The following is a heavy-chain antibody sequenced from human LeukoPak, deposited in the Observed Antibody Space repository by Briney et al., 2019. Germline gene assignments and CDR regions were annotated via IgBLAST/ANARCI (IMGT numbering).Heavy chain of an antibody. CDR1: GYTFTSYG. J-gene: IGHJ4*02. CDR2: ISAYNGNT. Sequence: ASVTVSCKASGYTFTSYGISWVRQAPGQGLEWMGWISAYNGNTNYAQKLQGRVTMTTDTSTSTAYMELRSLRSDDTAVYYCARDYYDSSGYYYLDYWGQGTLVTVSS. CDR3: ARDYYDSSGYYYLDY. D-gene: IGHD3-22*01. V-gene: IGHV1-18*01.